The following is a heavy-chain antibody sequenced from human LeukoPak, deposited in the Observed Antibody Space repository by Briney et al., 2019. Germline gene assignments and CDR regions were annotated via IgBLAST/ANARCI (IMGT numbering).Heavy chain of an antibody. J-gene: IGHJ3*02. V-gene: IGHV5-51*01. CDR2: IYPGDSDT. D-gene: IGHD6-13*01. CDR1: GYSFTSYW. Sequence: GESLKISCKGSGYSFTSYWIGWVRQMPGKGLEWMGIIYPGDSDTRYSPSFQGQVTISADKSISTAYLQWSSLKASDTAMYYCARHLGSSWTDDAFDIWGQGTMVTVSS. CDR3: ARHLGSSWTDDAFDI.